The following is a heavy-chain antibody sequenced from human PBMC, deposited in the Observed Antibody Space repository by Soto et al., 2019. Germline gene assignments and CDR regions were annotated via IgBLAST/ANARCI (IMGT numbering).Heavy chain of an antibody. D-gene: IGHD5-18*01. CDR3: ARDHPDSYGYSGGVDY. Sequence: QVQLVESRGGVVQPGRSLRLSCAASGFTFSSYAMHWVRQAPGKGLEWVAVISYDGSNKYYADSVKGRFTISRDNSKNTLYLQMNSLRAEDTAVYYCARDHPDSYGYSGGVDYWGQGTLVTVSS. J-gene: IGHJ4*02. CDR2: ISYDGSNK. CDR1: GFTFSSYA. V-gene: IGHV3-30-3*01.